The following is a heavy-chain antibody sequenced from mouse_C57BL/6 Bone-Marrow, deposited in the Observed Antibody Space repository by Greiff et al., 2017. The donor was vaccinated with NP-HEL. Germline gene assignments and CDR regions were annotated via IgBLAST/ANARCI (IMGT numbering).Heavy chain of an antibody. CDR1: GYTFTSYW. D-gene: IGHD2-4*01. J-gene: IGHJ3*01. V-gene: IGHV1-62-3*01. Sequence: QVQLQQPGAELVKPGASVKLSCKASGYTFTSYWMHWVKQRPGRGLEWIGRIDPNSGGTKYNEKFKSKATLTVDKPSSTAYMQLSSLTSDDSAVYNCTVYFDYDEAYWGQGTLVTVSA. CDR3: TVYFDYDEAY. CDR2: IDPNSGGT.